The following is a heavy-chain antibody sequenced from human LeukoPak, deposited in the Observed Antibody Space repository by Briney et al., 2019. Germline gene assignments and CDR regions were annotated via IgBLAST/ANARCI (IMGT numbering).Heavy chain of an antibody. V-gene: IGHV3-23*01. Sequence: GGSLRLSCAASGFTFSSYAMSWVRQAPGKGLEWVSAISGSGGSTYYADSVKGRFTISRDNSKNTLYLQMNSLRAGDTAVYYCAKVYGDYEGYFDYWGQGTLVTVSS. J-gene: IGHJ4*02. CDR3: AKVYGDYEGYFDY. CDR1: GFTFSSYA. D-gene: IGHD4-17*01. CDR2: ISGSGGST.